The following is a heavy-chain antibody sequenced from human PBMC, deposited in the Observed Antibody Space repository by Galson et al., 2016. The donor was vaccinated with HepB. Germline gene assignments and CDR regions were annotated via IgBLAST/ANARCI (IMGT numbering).Heavy chain of an antibody. CDR3: TRGWGHCSGGSCYFVGFDP. Sequence: SLRLSCAASGFTFSTYWMHWVRQAPGKGLVWVSRINSDGSSTNYADSVKGRFTISRDNAKSTLYLQINSLRAEHTAVYYCTRGWGHCSGGSCYFVGFDPWGQGTLVTVSS. J-gene: IGHJ5*02. D-gene: IGHD2-15*01. CDR1: GFTFSTYW. V-gene: IGHV3-74*01. CDR2: INSDGSST.